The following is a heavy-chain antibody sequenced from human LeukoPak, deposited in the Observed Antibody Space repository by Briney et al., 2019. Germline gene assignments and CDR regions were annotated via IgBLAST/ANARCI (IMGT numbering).Heavy chain of an antibody. CDR3: ARGALGTKGIQQRKRFDP. J-gene: IGHJ5*02. CDR2: INHSGST. V-gene: IGHV4-34*01. D-gene: IGHD6-25*01. Sequence: SETLSLTCAVYGGSFSGYYWSWIRQPPGKGLEWSGEINHSGSTNYNPSLKNRVTISVDTSKNQFSLKLSSVAAADTAVYYCARGALGTKGIQQRKRFDPWGQGTLVTVSS. CDR1: GGSFSGYY.